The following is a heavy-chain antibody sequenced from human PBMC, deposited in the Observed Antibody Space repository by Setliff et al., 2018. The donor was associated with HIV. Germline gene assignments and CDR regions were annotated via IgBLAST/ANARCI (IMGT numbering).Heavy chain of an antibody. CDR2: IYTTGST. Sequence: SETLSLTCTVSGGSMSTHYWSWIRQTPGKGLEWIGHIYTTGSTHYNPSLRSRVTISIDTSKSHFSLGLKSVTAADTALYYCASGSPFDGFDMWGQGTMVT. CDR3: ASGSPFDGFDM. D-gene: IGHD1-26*01. J-gene: IGHJ3*02. CDR1: GGSMSTHY. V-gene: IGHV4-59*11.